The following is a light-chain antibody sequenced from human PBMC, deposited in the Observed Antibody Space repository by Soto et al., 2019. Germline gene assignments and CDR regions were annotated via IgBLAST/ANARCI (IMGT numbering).Light chain of an antibody. CDR2: GNS. Sequence: QSVLTQPPSVSGAPGQRVTISCTGSSSNIGAGYDVHWYQQLPGTAPKLLIYGNSNRPSGVPDRFSGSKSGTSASLAITGRQAEDEADYCWQSYGSSRSVVFGGGTKLTVL. CDR3: QSYGSSRSVV. CDR1: SSNIGAGYD. V-gene: IGLV1-40*01. J-gene: IGLJ2*01.